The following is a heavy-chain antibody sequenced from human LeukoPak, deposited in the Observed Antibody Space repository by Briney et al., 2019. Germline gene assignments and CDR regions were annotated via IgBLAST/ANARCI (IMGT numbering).Heavy chain of an antibody. V-gene: IGHV3-21*01. CDR2: ISSSSSYI. Sequence: GGSLRLSCAASGFTFSSYGMNWVRQAPGKGLEWVSSISSSSSYIYYADSVKGRFTISRDNAKNSLYLQMNSLRAEDTAVYYCARERMGGPTAFDIWGQGTMVTVSS. CDR1: GFTFSSYG. J-gene: IGHJ3*02. D-gene: IGHD2-15*01. CDR3: ARERMGGPTAFDI.